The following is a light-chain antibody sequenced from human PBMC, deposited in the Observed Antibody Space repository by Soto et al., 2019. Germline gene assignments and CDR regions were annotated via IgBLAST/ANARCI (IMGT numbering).Light chain of an antibody. V-gene: IGKV3-20*01. Sequence: EIVLTQSPGTLSLSPGERATLSCRASQSVSSSYLAWYQQKPGQAPRLLIYGVSSTATGIPGRFSGRGSGTAFTPTISRLEPEDCAEYYCQQYGSSPQTFGQGTKVEIK. J-gene: IGKJ1*01. CDR3: QQYGSSPQT. CDR2: GVS. CDR1: QSVSSSY.